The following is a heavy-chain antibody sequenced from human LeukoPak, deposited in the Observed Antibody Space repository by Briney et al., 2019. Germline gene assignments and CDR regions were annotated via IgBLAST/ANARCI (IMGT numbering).Heavy chain of an antibody. Sequence: GASVKLSCKASGGTFSSYAISGVRQAPGQGLEWMGRIIPIFGTANYAQKFQGRVTITTDESTSTAYMELSSLRSEDTAVYYCARDMITFGGVIGYSDYWGQGTLVTVSS. V-gene: IGHV1-69*05. CDR1: GGTFSSYA. CDR3: ARDMITFGGVIGYSDY. CDR2: IIPIFGTA. J-gene: IGHJ4*02. D-gene: IGHD3-16*01.